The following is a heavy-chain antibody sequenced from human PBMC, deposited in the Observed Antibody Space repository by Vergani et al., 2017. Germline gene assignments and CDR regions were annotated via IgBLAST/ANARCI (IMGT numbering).Heavy chain of an antibody. D-gene: IGHD6-19*01. CDR1: GYTFTSYY. J-gene: IGHJ3*02. V-gene: IGHV1-46*03. CDR3: ARDQVAVAGLGGLDAFDI. CDR2: INPSGGST. Sequence: QVQLVQSGAEVKKPGASVKVSCKASGYTFTSYYMHWVRQAPGQGLEWMGIINPSGGSTSYAQKFQGRVTMTRDTSTSTVYMELSSLRSEDTAVYYCARDQVAVAGLGGLDAFDIWGQGTMVTVSS.